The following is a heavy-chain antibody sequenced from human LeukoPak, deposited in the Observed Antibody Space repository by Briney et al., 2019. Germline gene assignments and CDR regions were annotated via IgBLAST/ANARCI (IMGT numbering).Heavy chain of an antibody. CDR1: GFTFSSYA. CDR3: AKFGYCSGGSCYLYYFDY. D-gene: IGHD2-15*01. CDR2: ISGSGGST. J-gene: IGHJ4*02. Sequence: GSLRLSCAASGFTFSSYAMSWVRQAPGKGLEWVSAISGSGGSTYYADSVKGRFTISRDNSKNTLYLQMNSLRAEDTAVYYCAKFGYCSGGSCYLYYFDYWGQGTLVTVSS. V-gene: IGHV3-23*01.